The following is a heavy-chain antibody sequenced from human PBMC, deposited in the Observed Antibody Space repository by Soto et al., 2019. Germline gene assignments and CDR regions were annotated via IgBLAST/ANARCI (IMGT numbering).Heavy chain of an antibody. CDR3: ARDTVGGMDV. CDR2: IYYGGST. CDR1: GGSFGGYY. V-gene: IGHV4-34*01. Sequence: PSETLSLTCAVYGGSFGGYYWSWIRQPPGKGLEWIGEIYYGGSTNYNPSLKSRVTISVDTSKNQFSLKLSSVTAADTAVYYCARDTVGGMDVWGQGTTVTSP. J-gene: IGHJ6*02. D-gene: IGHD2-2*02.